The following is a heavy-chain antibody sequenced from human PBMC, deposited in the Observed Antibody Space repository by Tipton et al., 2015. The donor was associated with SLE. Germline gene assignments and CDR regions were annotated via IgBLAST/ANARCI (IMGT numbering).Heavy chain of an antibody. D-gene: IGHD3-22*01. CDR3: ARSDDYYDSSAPFDY. Sequence: TLSLTCTVSGGSIGSYYWSWIRQPPGKGLEWIGYIYYSGSTNYNPSLKSRVTISVDTSKNQFSLKLSSVTAADTAVYYCARSDDYYDSSAPFDYWGQGTLFTVSS. CDR2: IYYSGST. CDR1: GGSIGSYY. J-gene: IGHJ4*02. V-gene: IGHV4-59*01.